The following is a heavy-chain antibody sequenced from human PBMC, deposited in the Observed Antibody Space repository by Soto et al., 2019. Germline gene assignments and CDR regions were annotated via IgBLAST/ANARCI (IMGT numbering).Heavy chain of an antibody. CDR2: IYFTGNT. D-gene: IGHD6-13*01. CDR3: VRVLASGYSSSWYLAS. J-gene: IGHJ4*02. CDR1: GGSIYSGDYY. Sequence: QVQLQESGPGLVKPSETLSLTCTVSGGSIYSGDYYWSWIRQHPGKGLEWIGHIYFTGNTFYIPSLKRRVSMSLDTSKNQCSPNLRSVTAADKAIYYCVRVLASGYSSSWYLASWGQGTLVTVYS. V-gene: IGHV4-31*03.